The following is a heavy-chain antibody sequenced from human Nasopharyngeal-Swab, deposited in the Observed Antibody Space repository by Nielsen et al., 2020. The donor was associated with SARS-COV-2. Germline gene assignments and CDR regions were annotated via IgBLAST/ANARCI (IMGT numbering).Heavy chain of an antibody. CDR2: ISSSGSTI. V-gene: IGHV3-48*03. J-gene: IGHJ6*03. CDR1: GFTFSSYE. D-gene: IGHD3-3*01. Sequence: GESLKISCAASGFTFSSYEMNWVRQAPGKGLEWVSYISSSGSTIYYADSVKGRFTISRDNAKNTLYLQMNSLRAEDTAVYYCARTAGITIFGVVPKGYYYMDVWGKGTTVTVSS. CDR3: ARTAGITIFGVVPKGYYYMDV.